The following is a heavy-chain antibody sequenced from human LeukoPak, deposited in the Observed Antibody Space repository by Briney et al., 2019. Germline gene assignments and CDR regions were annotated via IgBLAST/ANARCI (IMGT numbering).Heavy chain of an antibody. CDR3: AKDSGIAAAGLDY. CDR2: ISSSSSYI. V-gene: IGHV3-21*01. J-gene: IGHJ4*02. D-gene: IGHD6-13*01. Sequence: PGGSLRLSCAASGFTFSSYSMNWVRQAPGKGLEWVSSISSSSSYIYYADSVKGRFTISRDNAKNSLYLQMNSLRAEDTAVYYCAKDSGIAAAGLDYWGQGTLVTVSS. CDR1: GFTFSSYS.